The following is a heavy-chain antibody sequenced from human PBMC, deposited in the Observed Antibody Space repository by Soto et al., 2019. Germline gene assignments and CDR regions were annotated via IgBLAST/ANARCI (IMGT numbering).Heavy chain of an antibody. CDR2: ISYDGSNK. V-gene: IGHV3-30-3*01. J-gene: IGHJ6*02. CDR3: ARDEYNFDYYYYGMDV. Sequence: QVQLVESGGGVVQPGRSLRLSCAASGFTFSSYAMHWVRQAPGKGLEWVAVISYDGSNKYYADSVKGRFTISRDNSKNTLYLQMNSLSAEDTAVYYCARDEYNFDYYYYGMDVWGQGTTVTVSS. D-gene: IGHD1-20*01. CDR1: GFTFSSYA.